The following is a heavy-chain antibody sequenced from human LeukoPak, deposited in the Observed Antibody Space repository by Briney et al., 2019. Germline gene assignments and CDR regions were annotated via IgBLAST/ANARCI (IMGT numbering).Heavy chain of an antibody. CDR1: GVPFSTYY. Sequence: SETLSLTCAIYGVPFSTYYGIWIRQPPGKGLEWIGEINQSGRTNYNPSLKSRVTISVDTSKNQFSLKLKSVTAADTAVYYCARDGGSNNYWFDPWGQGMLVSVSS. D-gene: IGHD4-23*01. J-gene: IGHJ5*02. CDR2: INQSGRT. CDR3: ARDGGSNNYWFDP. V-gene: IGHV4-34*01.